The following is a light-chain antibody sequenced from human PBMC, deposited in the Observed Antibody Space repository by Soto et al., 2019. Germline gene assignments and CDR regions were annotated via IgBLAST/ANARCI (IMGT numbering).Light chain of an antibody. V-gene: IGKV1-8*01. CDR1: QGISNY. Sequence: AIRMTQSPSSFSASTGDRVTITCRASQGISNYLAWYQQKPGKAPKLLIYDASNLETGVPSRFSGSGSGTDFTFTISSLQPEDIATYYCQQYDSVPLTFGGGTKVEIK. J-gene: IGKJ4*01. CDR2: DAS. CDR3: QQYDSVPLT.